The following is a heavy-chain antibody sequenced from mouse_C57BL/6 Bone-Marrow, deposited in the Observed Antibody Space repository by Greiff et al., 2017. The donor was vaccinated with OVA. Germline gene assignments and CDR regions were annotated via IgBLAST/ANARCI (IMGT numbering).Heavy chain of an antibody. Sequence: QVQLQQSGAELARPGASVKLSCKASGYTFTSYGISWVKQRTGQGLEWIGEIYPRSGNTYYNEKFKGKATLTADKSSSTAYMELRSLTSEDSAVYFCARRITTVPFAYWGQGTLVTVSA. CDR1: GYTFTSYG. CDR3: ARRITTVPFAY. V-gene: IGHV1-81*01. J-gene: IGHJ3*01. CDR2: IYPRSGNT. D-gene: IGHD1-1*01.